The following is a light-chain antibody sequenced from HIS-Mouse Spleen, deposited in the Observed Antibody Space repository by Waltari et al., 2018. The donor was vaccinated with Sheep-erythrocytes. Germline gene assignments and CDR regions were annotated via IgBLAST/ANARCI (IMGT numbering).Light chain of an antibody. CDR3: QAWDSSTAV. J-gene: IGLJ2*01. CDR2: EVS. Sequence: QSALTQPPSASGSPGQSVTISCTGTSSDVGGYNYVSWYQQHPGKAPKLMIYEVSKRPSGIPARFSGSNSGDTAPLPISGTQAMDEADYYFQAWDSSTAVFGGGTKLTVL. CDR1: SSDVGGYNY. V-gene: IGLV2-8*01.